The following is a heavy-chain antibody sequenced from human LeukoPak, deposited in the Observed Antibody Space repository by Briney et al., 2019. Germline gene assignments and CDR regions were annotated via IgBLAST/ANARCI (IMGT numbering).Heavy chain of an antibody. CDR1: GGTFSSYA. V-gene: IGHV1-69*04. CDR3: ARDPDSIVVATGGY. CDR2: IIPILGIA. J-gene: IGHJ4*02. Sequence: SVKVSCKASGGTFSSYAISWVRQAPGQGLEWMGRIIPILGIANYAQKFQGRVTITADKSTSTAYMELSSLRSEDTAVYYCARDPDSIVVATGGYWGQGTLVTVSS. D-gene: IGHD1-26*01.